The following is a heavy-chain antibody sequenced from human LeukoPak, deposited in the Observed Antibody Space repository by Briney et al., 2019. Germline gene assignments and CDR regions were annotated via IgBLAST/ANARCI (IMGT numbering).Heavy chain of an antibody. Sequence: GGSLRLSCAASGFTFSSSAMSWVRQAPGKGLEWVSAISVSGSSTYYADSVKGRFTISRDNSKNTLYLQMNSLRAEDTAVYYCAKPLWFGQPPFDYWGQGTLVTVSS. J-gene: IGHJ4*02. D-gene: IGHD3-10*01. V-gene: IGHV3-23*01. CDR1: GFTFSSSA. CDR2: ISVSGSST. CDR3: AKPLWFGQPPFDY.